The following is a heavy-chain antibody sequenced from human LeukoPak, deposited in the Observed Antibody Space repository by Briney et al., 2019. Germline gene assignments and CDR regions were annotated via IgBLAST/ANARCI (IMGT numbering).Heavy chain of an antibody. J-gene: IGHJ6*03. D-gene: IGHD3-10*01. V-gene: IGHV4-59*01. CDR3: ARGGSGSYWIDYYMDV. CDR2: IYYGGST. CDR1: GGSIRSYY. Sequence: SETLSLTCTVSGGSIRSYYWSWIRQPPGKGLEWIGYIYYGGSTNYNPSLKSRVTISVDTSKNQFSLKLSSVTAADTAVYYCARGGSGSYWIDYYMDVWGKGTTVTVSS.